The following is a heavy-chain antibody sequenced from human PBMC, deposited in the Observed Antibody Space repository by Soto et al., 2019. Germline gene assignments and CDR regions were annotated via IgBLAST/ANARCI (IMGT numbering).Heavy chain of an antibody. CDR3: ARAIIGYSSSWYGINWFDP. CDR1: GGSISSYY. V-gene: IGHV4-59*01. Sequence: PSETLSLTCTVSGGSISSYYWSWIRQPPGKGLEWIGYIYYSGSTNYNPSLKSRVTISVDTSKNQFSLKLSSVTAADTAVYYCARAIIGYSSSWYGINWFDPWGQGTLVTVSS. CDR2: IYYSGST. D-gene: IGHD6-13*01. J-gene: IGHJ5*02.